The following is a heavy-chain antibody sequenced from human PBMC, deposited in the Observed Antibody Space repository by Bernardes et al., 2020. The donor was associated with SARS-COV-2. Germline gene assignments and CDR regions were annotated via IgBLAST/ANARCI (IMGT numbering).Heavy chain of an antibody. CDR3: ARGRWVCKTCCYYLDY. CDR2: INAGDGKT. J-gene: IGHJ4*02. Sequence: ASVKVSCTASGYTFSDFAVHWVRQAPGQGLEWMGWINAGDGKTKYSQQFQGRVTITRDTSASTVYMQLSNLRSEDTTMYYCARGRWVCKTCCYYLDYWGQGTLVTVSS. D-gene: IGHD2-2*01. CDR1: GYTFSDFA. V-gene: IGHV1-3*01.